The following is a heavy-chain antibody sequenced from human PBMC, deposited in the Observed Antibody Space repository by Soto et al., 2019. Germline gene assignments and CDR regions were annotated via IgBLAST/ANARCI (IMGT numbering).Heavy chain of an antibody. CDR1: GFTFSNYA. CDR2: ISGSGAGT. Sequence: EVQLLESGGGLVQPGGSLRLSCAASGFTFSNYAMTWVRQAPGKGLEWVSTISGSGAGTYYAASVKGRFTISRDNSKNTLYLQMSSLRAEATAVCSCEKAPRRDCPISSCYVMDVWGQGTTVTVSS. D-gene: IGHD2-2*01. J-gene: IGHJ6*02. V-gene: IGHV3-23*01. CDR3: EKAPRRDCPISSCYVMDV.